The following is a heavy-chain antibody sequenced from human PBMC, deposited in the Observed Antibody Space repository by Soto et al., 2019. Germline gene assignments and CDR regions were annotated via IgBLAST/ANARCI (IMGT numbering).Heavy chain of an antibody. Sequence: QVQLVESGGGVVQPGRSLRLSCAASGFTFSSYGMHWVRQAPGKGLEWVAVISYDGSNKYYADSVKGRFTISRDNSKNTLYLQMNSLRAEDTAVYYCARTHRPIYYSYGMDVWGQGTTVTVSS. CDR2: ISYDGSNK. V-gene: IGHV3-30*03. CDR3: ARTHRPIYYSYGMDV. CDR1: GFTFSSYG. J-gene: IGHJ6*01.